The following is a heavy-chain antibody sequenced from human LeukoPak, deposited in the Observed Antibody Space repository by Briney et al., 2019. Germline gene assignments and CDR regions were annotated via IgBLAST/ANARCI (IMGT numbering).Heavy chain of an antibody. D-gene: IGHD6-13*01. J-gene: IGHJ5*02. CDR2: IIPIFGTA. Sequence: EASVTVSCTASGGTLSIYAISWVRQAPGQGLEWMGGIIPIFGTANYAQKFQGRVTITADESTSTAYMELSSLRSEDTAVYYCARAGGIAAAGNWFDPWGQGTLVTVSS. V-gene: IGHV1-69*13. CDR1: GGTLSIYA. CDR3: ARAGGIAAAGNWFDP.